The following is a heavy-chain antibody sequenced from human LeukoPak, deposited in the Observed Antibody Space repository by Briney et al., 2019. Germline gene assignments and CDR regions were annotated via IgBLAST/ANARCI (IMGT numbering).Heavy chain of an antibody. Sequence: ASVKVSCKASGYTFTDYYIHWVRQAPGQGLEWMGWINPNSGGTHYAQKFLGRVTMTRDTSISTAYMELSRLRSDDTAVYYCARGHFFYSSSWYYFDYWGQGTLVTVSS. V-gene: IGHV1-2*02. CDR2: INPNSGGT. CDR1: GYTFTDYY. CDR3: ARGHFFYSSSWYYFDY. J-gene: IGHJ4*02. D-gene: IGHD6-13*01.